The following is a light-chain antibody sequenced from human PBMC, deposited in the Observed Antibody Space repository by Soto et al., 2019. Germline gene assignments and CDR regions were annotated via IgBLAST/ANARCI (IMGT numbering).Light chain of an antibody. CDR2: GAS. J-gene: IGKJ1*01. CDR1: QSVSSN. Sequence: EIVMTQSPATLSVSPGERATLSCRASQSVSSNLAWYQQKPGQAPRLLIYGASTRATGIPARFSGSGSGTEFTLTISSLQSEDSAVYYCQQYNNWPHTFGQGTKVEIK. V-gene: IGKV3-15*01. CDR3: QQYNNWPHT.